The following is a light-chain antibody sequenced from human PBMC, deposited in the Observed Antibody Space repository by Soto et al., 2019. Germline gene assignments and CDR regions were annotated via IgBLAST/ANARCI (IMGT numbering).Light chain of an antibody. CDR3: QQYNNWPRAT. Sequence: IVRTQSPSTMSVSPGERATLSCMASHNINENLAWDPQKPGQAPRLLMFRTSTMSTGFPPRFSGGGSGTEVNLTISSLQSEDFGIYYCQQYNNWPRATFGGGTRVEIK. V-gene: IGKV3-15*01. CDR2: RTS. CDR1: HNINEN. J-gene: IGKJ4*01.